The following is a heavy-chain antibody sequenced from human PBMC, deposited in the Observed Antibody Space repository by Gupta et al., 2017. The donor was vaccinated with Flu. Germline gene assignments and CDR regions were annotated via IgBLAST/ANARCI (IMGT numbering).Heavy chain of an antibody. CDR1: GCSFSSSS. CDR3: ARVFDSSGYYRPFDY. Sequence: EVQLVESGGGLVKPGGSLRLSCAPYGCSFSSSSMHWVSRAPGKGLEWVSSISSSSSYIYYADSVKGRFTISRDNAKNSLYLQMNSLRAEDTAVYYCARVFDSSGYYRPFDYWGQGTLVTVSS. J-gene: IGHJ4*02. V-gene: IGHV3-21*01. CDR2: ISSSSSYI. D-gene: IGHD3-22*01.